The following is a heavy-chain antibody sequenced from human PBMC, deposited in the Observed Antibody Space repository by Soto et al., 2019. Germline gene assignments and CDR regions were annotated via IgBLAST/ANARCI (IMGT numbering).Heavy chain of an antibody. V-gene: IGHV1-18*01. CDR3: ARDQADYYGSGRPISWYGY. J-gene: IGHJ4*02. Sequence: QVQLVQSGAEVKKPGASVKVSCKASGYIFTTYGISWVRQAPGQGLEWMGWISAYNGNTNYAQKLQGRVTMTTDTSMSXAXTELRSLRSDDTAVYFCARDQADYYGSGRPISWYGYWGQGTLVTVSS. D-gene: IGHD3-10*01. CDR1: GYIFTTYG. CDR2: ISAYNGNT.